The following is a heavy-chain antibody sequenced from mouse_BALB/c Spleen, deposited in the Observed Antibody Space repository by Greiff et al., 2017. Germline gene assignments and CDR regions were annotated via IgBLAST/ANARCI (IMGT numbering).Heavy chain of an antibody. CDR2: ISSGGST. D-gene: IGHD1-1*01. V-gene: IGHV5-6-5*01. CDR1: GFTFSSYA. CDR3: ARGLYYDGSSYLSYAMDY. Sequence: EVKLMESGGGLVKPGGSLKLSCAASGFTFSSYAMSWVRQTPEKRLEWVASISSGGSTYYPDSVKGRFTISRDNARNILYLQMSSLRSEDTAMYYCARGLYYDGSSYLSYAMDYWGQGTSVTVSA. J-gene: IGHJ4*01.